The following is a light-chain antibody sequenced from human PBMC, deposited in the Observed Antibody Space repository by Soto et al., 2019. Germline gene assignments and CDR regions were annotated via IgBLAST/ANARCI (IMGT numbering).Light chain of an antibody. Sequence: QSALTQPPSASGSPGQSVTISCTGTSSDVGDYNYVSWYQQHPGKAPKLMIYEVSKRPSGVPDRFSGSKSGNTASLTVSGLQAEDEDDYSCSSYAGSNNLAFGGGTELTVL. V-gene: IGLV2-8*01. CDR1: SSDVGDYNY. CDR2: EVS. CDR3: SSYAGSNNLA. J-gene: IGLJ2*01.